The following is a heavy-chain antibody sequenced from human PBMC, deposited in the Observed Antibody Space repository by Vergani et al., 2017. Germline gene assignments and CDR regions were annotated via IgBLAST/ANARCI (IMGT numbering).Heavy chain of an antibody. V-gene: IGHV4-61*01. CDR2: IYYSGST. J-gene: IGHJ3*02. CDR3: ARSQGVAYAFDI. Sequence: QVQLQESGPGLVKPSETLSLTCTVSGGSVSSGSYYWSWIRQPPGKGLEWIGYIYYSGSTNYNPSLKSRVTISVDTSKNQFSLKLSSVTAADTAVYYCARSQGVAYAFDIWGQGTMVTVSS. CDR1: GGSVSSGSYY. D-gene: IGHD3-3*01.